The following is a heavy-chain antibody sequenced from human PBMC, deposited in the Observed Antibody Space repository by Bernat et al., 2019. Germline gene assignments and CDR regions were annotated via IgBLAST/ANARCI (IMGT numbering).Heavy chain of an antibody. CDR2: ISDDGSNK. V-gene: IGHV3-30*03. Sequence: QVQLVESGGGVVQPGRSLRLSCVASGFTFSSYGMHWVRQAPGKGLEWVAVISDDGSNKYYADSVKGRFTIYRDNSKNTLYLQMNSLRAEDTAVYYCARDAGSEMATIIQRLSYAFDIWGQGTMVTVSS. CDR1: GFTFSSYG. CDR3: ARDAGSEMATIIQRLSYAFDI. J-gene: IGHJ3*02. D-gene: IGHD5-24*01.